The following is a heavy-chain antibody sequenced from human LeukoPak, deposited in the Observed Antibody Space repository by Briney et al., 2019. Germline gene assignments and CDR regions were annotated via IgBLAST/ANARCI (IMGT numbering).Heavy chain of an antibody. D-gene: IGHD3-3*01. CDR3: ARDNDFWSLDY. V-gene: IGHV3-74*01. J-gene: IGHJ4*02. CDR2: IKGDVSYA. Sequence: GGALRLPCAAPGFPLYRYWVDWVRQPPGKGVVWVSRIKGDVSYANYADSVKGRFTISRDNAKNTLYLQMNSLRVQDTAVYYCARDNDFWSLDYWGQGALVTVSS. CDR1: GFPLYRYW.